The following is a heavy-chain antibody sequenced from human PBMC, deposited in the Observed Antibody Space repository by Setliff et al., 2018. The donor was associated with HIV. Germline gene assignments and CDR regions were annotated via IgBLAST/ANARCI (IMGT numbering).Heavy chain of an antibody. V-gene: IGHV1-18*01. Sequence: ASVKVSCKASGYTFTSYGVSWVRQAPGQGLEWMGLISGYNGWTKYPQKFQGRVTMTTDTSTSTVYMELTSLTSDDTAVYYCARWVDDNSEGSYYHYMDVWVNGVSVTVSS. CDR3: ARWVDDNSEGSYYHYMDV. CDR2: ISGYNGWT. J-gene: IGHJ6*03. CDR1: GYTFTSYG. D-gene: IGHD6-25*01.